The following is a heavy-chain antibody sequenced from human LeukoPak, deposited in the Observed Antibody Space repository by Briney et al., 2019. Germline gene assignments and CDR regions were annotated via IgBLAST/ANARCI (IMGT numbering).Heavy chain of an antibody. CDR2: MNPNTGHT. V-gene: IGHV1-8*03. D-gene: IGHD1-1*01. J-gene: IGHJ5*02. CDR1: GYTFTRYD. CDR3: ARVNWQGTWNWFDP. Sequence: GASVKVSCKTSGYTFTRYDINWVRQATGQRLEWMGWMNPNTGHTAYAPKFQGRVTFTRNTSVSTAYMELDILISEDTAVYYCARVNWQGTWNWFDPWGQGTLVTVSS.